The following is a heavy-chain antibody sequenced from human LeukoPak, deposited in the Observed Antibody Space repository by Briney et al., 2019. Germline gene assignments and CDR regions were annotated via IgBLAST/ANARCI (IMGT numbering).Heavy chain of an antibody. CDR2: IYSGGST. CDR1: GFTVSSNY. Sequence: GGPLRLSCAASGFTVSSNYMSWVRQAPGKGLEWVSVIYSGGSTYYADSVKGRFTISRDNSKNTLYLQMNSLRAEDTAVYYCARDRSSGSYFDAFDVWGQGTMVTVSS. CDR3: ARDRSSGSYFDAFDV. V-gene: IGHV3-66*02. D-gene: IGHD1-26*01. J-gene: IGHJ3*01.